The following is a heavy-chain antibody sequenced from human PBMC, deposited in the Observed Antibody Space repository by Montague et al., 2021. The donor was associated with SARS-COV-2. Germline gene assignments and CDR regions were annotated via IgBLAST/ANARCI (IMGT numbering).Heavy chain of an antibody. Sequence: SETLSLTCTVSGGSISNSNYYWVWIRQPPGKGLEWIVSVNYSANTYHNPSLQSRMSISVYTSESQLSLKVVSVTAADTAVYYCARRCTGGGYCHASHWGQGTLVTVSS. V-gene: IGHV4-39*01. CDR2: VNYSANT. CDR3: ARRCTGGGYCHASH. D-gene: IGHD2-21*02. CDR1: GGSISNSNYY. J-gene: IGHJ4*02.